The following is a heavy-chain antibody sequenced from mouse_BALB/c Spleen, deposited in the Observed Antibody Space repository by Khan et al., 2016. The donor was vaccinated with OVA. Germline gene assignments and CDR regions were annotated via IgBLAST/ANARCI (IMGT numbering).Heavy chain of an antibody. J-gene: IGHJ3*01. CDR2: ISSDGDYT. V-gene: IGHV5-6*01. CDR1: GFTFSSYS. CDR3: ASHLTGSFAY. Sequence: EVELVESGGDLVKPGGSLKLSCAASGFTFSSYSMSWVRQTPEKRLEWVATISSDGDYTYFPDSVKGRFTISRDNAKNTLNLQMSSLKSEDTALYYCASHLTGSFAYWGQGTLVTVSA. D-gene: IGHD4-1*01.